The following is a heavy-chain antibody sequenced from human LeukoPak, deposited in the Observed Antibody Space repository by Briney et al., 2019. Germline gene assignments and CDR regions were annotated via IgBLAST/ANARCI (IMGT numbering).Heavy chain of an antibody. V-gene: IGHV4-61*02. Sequence: PSETLSLTCVVSGGSISRGSYYWNWIRQPAGKGLEWIGRIYTSGSTNYNPPLKSRVTISVDTSKNQFSLKLSSVTAADTAVYYCARDYYGSGSYHSLGYWGQGTLVTVSS. D-gene: IGHD3-10*01. CDR3: ARDYYGSGSYHSLGY. CDR2: IYTSGST. CDR1: GGSISRGSYY. J-gene: IGHJ4*02.